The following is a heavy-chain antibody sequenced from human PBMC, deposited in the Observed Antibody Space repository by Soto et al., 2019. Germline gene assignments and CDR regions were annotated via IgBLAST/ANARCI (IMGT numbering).Heavy chain of an antibody. CDR3: ATESGSTYGYFDY. Sequence: PSETLSLTCTVSGGSVSGVDYFWSWIRQSPGKGLEWIGYISNSGSTGYNPSLKTRLSMSVDRSKNQFTLRLTSVTAADTAVYFCATESGSTYGYFDYWGQGTQVTVSS. CDR2: ISNSGST. CDR1: GGSVSGVDYF. J-gene: IGHJ4*02. D-gene: IGHD4-17*01. V-gene: IGHV4-30-4*01.